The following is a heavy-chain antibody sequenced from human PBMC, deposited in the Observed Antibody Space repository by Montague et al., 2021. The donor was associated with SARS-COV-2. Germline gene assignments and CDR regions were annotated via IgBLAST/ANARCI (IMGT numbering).Heavy chain of an antibody. J-gene: IGHJ2*01. CDR1: GGSISSTDHF. Sequence: SETRSLTCTVSGGSISSTDHFWGWIRQPPGKGLEWIGSIYYTGSTFYTTSLKSRVTISVDTSKNEFSLKLISVTATDTAVYYCARNGEGYGYFDLWGRGTLVTVSS. D-gene: IGHD3-10*01. CDR2: IYYTGST. CDR3: ARNGEGYGYFDL. V-gene: IGHV4-39*01.